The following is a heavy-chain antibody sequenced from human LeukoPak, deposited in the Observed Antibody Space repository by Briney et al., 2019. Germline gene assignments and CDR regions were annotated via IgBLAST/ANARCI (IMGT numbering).Heavy chain of an antibody. CDR3: AKDRGYSYGYETDYYYYVMDV. CDR2: ISGSGGST. Sequence: PGGSLRLSCAASGFTFSSYAMSWVRQAPGKGLEWVSAISGSGGSTYYADSVKGRSTISRDNSKNTLYLQMNSLRAEDTAVYYCAKDRGYSYGYETDYYYYVMDVWGQGTPVTVSS. V-gene: IGHV3-23*01. D-gene: IGHD5-18*01. J-gene: IGHJ6*02. CDR1: GFTFSSYA.